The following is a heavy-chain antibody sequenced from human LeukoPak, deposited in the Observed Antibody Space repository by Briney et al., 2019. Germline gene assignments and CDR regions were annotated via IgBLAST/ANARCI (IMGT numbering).Heavy chain of an antibody. V-gene: IGHV1-69*13. Sequence: SVKVSCKASGGTFSSYAISWVRQAPGQELEWMGGIIPIFGTANYAQKFQGRVTITADESTSTAYMELSSLRSEDTAVYYCTREGAGGFDPWGQGTLVTVSS. D-gene: IGHD3-16*01. CDR3: TREGAGGFDP. CDR1: GGTFSSYA. CDR2: IIPIFGTA. J-gene: IGHJ5*02.